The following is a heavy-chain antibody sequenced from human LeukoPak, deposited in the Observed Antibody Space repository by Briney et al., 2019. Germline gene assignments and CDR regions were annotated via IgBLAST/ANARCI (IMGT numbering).Heavy chain of an antibody. V-gene: IGHV1-2*02. CDR3: ARPDYSNSPLFDY. Sequence: GASVKVSCKASGYTFTGYYMHWVRQAPGQGLEWMGWINPNSGSTNYAQKFQGRVTMTRDTSISTAYMELSRLRSDDTAVYYCARPDYSNSPLFDYWGQGTLVTVSS. D-gene: IGHD4-4*01. CDR1: GYTFTGYY. J-gene: IGHJ4*02. CDR2: INPNSGST.